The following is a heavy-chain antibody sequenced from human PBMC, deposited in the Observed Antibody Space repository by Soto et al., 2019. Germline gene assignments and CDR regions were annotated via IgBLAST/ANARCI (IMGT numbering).Heavy chain of an antibody. V-gene: IGHV4-30-4*01. CDR2: IYYTGNT. CDR3: ARTFYGSAALYYFDY. D-gene: IGHD3-10*01. CDR1: GGSISSGDYY. J-gene: IGHJ4*02. Sequence: PSETLSLTCTVSGGSISSGDYYWSWIRQPPGKGLELIGYIYYTGNTYYNPSLKSRLTISIDTSKSQFSLKLSSVTAADTAMYYCARTFYGSAALYYFDYWGQGTLVTVSS.